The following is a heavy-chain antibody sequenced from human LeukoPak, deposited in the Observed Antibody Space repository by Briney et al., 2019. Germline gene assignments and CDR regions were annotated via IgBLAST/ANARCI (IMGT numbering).Heavy chain of an antibody. CDR3: ARLPRYCSTTTCYLNYFDF. CDR1: GGSISTYY. J-gene: IGHJ4*02. D-gene: IGHD2-2*01. V-gene: IGHV4-59*01. Sequence: SETLSLTCTVSGGSISTYYWSWIRQPPGKGLEWIGYVYYSGSTNCNPSLKSRVTISVDTSKNQFSLKLSFVTAADTAVYYCARLPRYCSTTTCYLNYFDFWGQGTLVTVSS. CDR2: VYYSGST.